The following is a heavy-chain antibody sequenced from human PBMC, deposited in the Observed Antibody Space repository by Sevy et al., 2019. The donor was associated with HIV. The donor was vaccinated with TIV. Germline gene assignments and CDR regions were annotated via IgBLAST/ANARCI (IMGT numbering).Heavy chain of an antibody. V-gene: IGHV4-59*08. Sequence: SETLSLTCTVSGGSINSDHWNWIRQPPGKGLEWIGYVYYTGGTNYNPSLKNRVTISVGRTKNQFSLKLTSGTAADTAVYYCARRNDFDIWGQGTMVTVSS. J-gene: IGHJ3*02. CDR3: ARRNDFDI. CDR2: VYYTGGT. CDR1: GGSINSDH.